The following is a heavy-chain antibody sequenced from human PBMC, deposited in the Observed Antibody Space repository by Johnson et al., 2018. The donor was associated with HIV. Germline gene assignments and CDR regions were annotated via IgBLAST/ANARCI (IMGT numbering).Heavy chain of an antibody. J-gene: IGHJ3*02. CDR1: GFTFSSYA. D-gene: IGHD6-6*01. Sequence: VQLVESGGGVAQPGRSLRLSCAASGFTFSSYAMHWVRQAPGKGLEWVSGINWNGGSTGYADSVKGRFTISRDNAKNSLYLQMNSLRAEDTALYYCARAEQLAGGAFDIWGQGTMVTVSS. CDR3: ARAEQLAGGAFDI. V-gene: IGHV3-20*04. CDR2: INWNGGST.